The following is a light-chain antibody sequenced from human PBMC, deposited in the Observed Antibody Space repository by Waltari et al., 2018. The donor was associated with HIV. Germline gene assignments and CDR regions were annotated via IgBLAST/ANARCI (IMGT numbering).Light chain of an antibody. V-gene: IGLV4-69*01. CDR1: TGRSNSA. Sequence: QLVLPPSPSASASLGASVKLTCTGTTGRSNSAIAWHQQQPKKGHRYLMNVNSDGSHTKGDGIPDRFSGSGSATARYLTISSLQSEDEADYYCQTWGTGTWVFGGGTKLTVL. CDR2: VNSDGSH. CDR3: QTWGTGTWV. J-gene: IGLJ3*02.